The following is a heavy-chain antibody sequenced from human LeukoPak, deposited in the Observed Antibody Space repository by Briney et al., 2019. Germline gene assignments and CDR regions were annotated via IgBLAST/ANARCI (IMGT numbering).Heavy chain of an antibody. Sequence: GSLRLSCEASGFSFTNTWMSWVRQAPGKGLEWVGRVKSKADDGTTDYAAPVQGRFTISRDDSKNTLSLQMNSLKTEDTAVYYCATEGGSGSYYGDDAFDMWGQGTMVTVSS. D-gene: IGHD3-10*01. J-gene: IGHJ3*02. CDR1: GFSFTNTW. V-gene: IGHV3-15*01. CDR3: ATEGGSGSYYGDDAFDM. CDR2: VKSKADDGTT.